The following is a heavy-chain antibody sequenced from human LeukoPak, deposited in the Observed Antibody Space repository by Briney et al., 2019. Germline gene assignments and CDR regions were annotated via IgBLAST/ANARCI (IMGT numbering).Heavy chain of an antibody. V-gene: IGHV3-21*06. D-gene: IGHD7-27*01. CDR2: ITTSSTYI. CDR3: AKAANWGSFDY. Sequence: GGSLRLSCAASGFTFRTYNMNWVRQAPGKGLEWVSSITTSSTYIYYADSVKGRFTISRDNAKNSLYLQMNSLRAEDTAVYYCAKAANWGSFDYWGQGTLVTVSS. J-gene: IGHJ4*02. CDR1: GFTFRTYN.